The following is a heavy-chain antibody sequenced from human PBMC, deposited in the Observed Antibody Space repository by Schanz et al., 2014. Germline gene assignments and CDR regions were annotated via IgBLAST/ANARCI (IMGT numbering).Heavy chain of an antibody. J-gene: IGHJ3*02. CDR1: GFTFSDYW. CDR2: ISGSGGST. CDR3: AKGRFGELSAFDI. D-gene: IGHD3-10*01. V-gene: IGHV3-23*04. Sequence: EVQLVESGGGLVQPGGSLRLSCTASGFTFSDYWMTWVRQAPGKGLEWVSAISGSGGSTYYADSVKGRFTISRDNSKNTLYLQMNSLRAEDTAVYYCAKGRFGELSAFDILGQGTMVTVSS.